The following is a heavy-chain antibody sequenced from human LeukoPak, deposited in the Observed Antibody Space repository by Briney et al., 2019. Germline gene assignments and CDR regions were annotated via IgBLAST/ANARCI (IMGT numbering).Heavy chain of an antibody. J-gene: IGHJ4*02. V-gene: IGHV1-46*01. CDR2: INPSGGST. CDR3: ARAKGLFDH. CDR1: VYTFAIYY. Sequence: ASVKVSCKASVYTFAIYYIHWVRQAPGQGLEWMGIINPSGGSTSYTQKFQGRLTMTRDTSTSTVYMEPSSLRSEDTAVYYCARAKGLFDHWGQGTLVTVSS.